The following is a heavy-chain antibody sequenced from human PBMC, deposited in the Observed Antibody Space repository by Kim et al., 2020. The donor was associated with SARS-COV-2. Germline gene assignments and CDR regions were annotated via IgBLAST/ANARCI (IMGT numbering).Heavy chain of an antibody. CDR2: INPSGGST. Sequence: ASVKVSCKASGYTFTSYYMHWVRQAPGQGLEWMGIINPSGGSTSYAQKFQGRVTMTRDTSTSTVYMELSSLRSEDTAVYYCARGGGGITMVRGVIIELAFEIWGPGTMVTVSS. CDR3: ARGGGGITMVRGVIIELAFEI. V-gene: IGHV1-46*01. D-gene: IGHD3-10*01. J-gene: IGHJ3*02. CDR1: GYTFTSYY.